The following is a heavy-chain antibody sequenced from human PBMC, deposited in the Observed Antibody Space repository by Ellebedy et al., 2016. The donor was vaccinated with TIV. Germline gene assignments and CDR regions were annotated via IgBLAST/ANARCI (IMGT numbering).Heavy chain of an antibody. V-gene: IGHV1-8*01. CDR1: GYAFTSYD. J-gene: IGHJ4*02. Sequence: ASVEVSCKASGYAFTSYDINWVRQATGQGLEWMGWMNPNSGNAGYAQKFQGRVTMTRNTSISTAYMELSSLRSEDTAVYYCARGPVDGDYYSYWGQGTLVTVSS. CDR3: ARGPVDGDYYSY. CDR2: MNPNSGNA. D-gene: IGHD4-17*01.